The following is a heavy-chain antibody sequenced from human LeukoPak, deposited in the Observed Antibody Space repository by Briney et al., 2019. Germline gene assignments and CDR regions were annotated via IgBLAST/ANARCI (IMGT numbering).Heavy chain of an antibody. V-gene: IGHV4-4*07. CDR1: GGSISSYY. CDR3: ARSGLSLLFDYYYMDV. J-gene: IGHJ6*03. D-gene: IGHD3-10*01. Sequence: SETLSLTCTVSGGSISSYYWSWIRQPAGKGLEWIGRIYTSGSTNYNPSLKSRVTMSVDTSKNQFSLKLSSVTAADTSVYYCARSGLSLLFDYYYMDVWGKGTTVTVSS. CDR2: IYTSGST.